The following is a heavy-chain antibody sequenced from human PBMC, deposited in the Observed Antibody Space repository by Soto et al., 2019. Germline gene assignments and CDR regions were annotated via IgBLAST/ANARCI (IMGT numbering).Heavy chain of an antibody. D-gene: IGHD3-9*01. Sequence: PGGSLRLSCAASGCTFSSYAMSWVRQAPGKGLEWVSAINEGPGDTFYADSVKGRFTISRDDSKDTLYLQMNSLRAEDTAVYYCPKTQYDILDYWGQGTLVTVSS. J-gene: IGHJ4*02. CDR2: INEGPGDT. CDR1: GCTFSSYA. V-gene: IGHV3-23*01. CDR3: PKTQYDILDY.